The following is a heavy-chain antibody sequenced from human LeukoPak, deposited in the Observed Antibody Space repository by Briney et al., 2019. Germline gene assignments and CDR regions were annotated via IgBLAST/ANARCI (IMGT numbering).Heavy chain of an antibody. J-gene: IGHJ6*02. Sequence: GGSLRLSCAASGFTFSSYAMHWVRQAPGKGLEWVAVISYDGSNKYYADSVKGRFTISRDNSKNTLYLQMNSLRAEDTAVYYCARESYGDNPGNGMDVWAQGTTVTVS. CDR2: ISYDGSNK. CDR1: GFTFSSYA. V-gene: IGHV3-30-3*01. CDR3: ARESYGDNPGNGMDV. D-gene: IGHD4-17*01.